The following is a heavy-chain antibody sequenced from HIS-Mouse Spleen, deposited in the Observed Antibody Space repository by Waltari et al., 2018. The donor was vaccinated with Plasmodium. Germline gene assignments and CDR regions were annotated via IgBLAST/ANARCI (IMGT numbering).Heavy chain of an antibody. J-gene: IGHJ4*02. CDR1: GSTFSSYS. CDR3: ARDNWGSFGY. Sequence: EVQLVESGGVLVKPGGSLRLYCAASGSTFSSYSMNWVRQAPGKGLEWVSSISSSSSYIYYADSVKGRFTISRDNAKNSLYLQMNSLRAEDTAVYYCARDNWGSFGYWGQGTLVTVSS. CDR2: ISSSSSYI. V-gene: IGHV3-21*01. D-gene: IGHD7-27*01.